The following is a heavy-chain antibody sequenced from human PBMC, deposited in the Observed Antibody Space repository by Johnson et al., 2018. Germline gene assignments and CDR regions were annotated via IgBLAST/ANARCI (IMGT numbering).Heavy chain of an antibody. CDR1: GFTFGDYA. CDR2: IRSKAYGGTT. CDR3: AADTTVVTAIPGMDV. V-gene: IGHV3-49*03. J-gene: IGHJ6*02. D-gene: IGHD2-21*02. Sequence: VQLVESGGGLAQPGRSLRLSCTGSGFTFGDYAMTWFRQAPGKGLEWLGVIRSKAYGGTTEYAASVKGRITISSDDSKSIVYVQLNSLKTEDTAVYYCAADTTVVTAIPGMDVWGQGTTVTVSS.